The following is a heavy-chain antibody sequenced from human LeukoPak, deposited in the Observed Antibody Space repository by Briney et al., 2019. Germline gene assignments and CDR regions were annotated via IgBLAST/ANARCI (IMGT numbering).Heavy chain of an antibody. V-gene: IGHV3-30*01. CDR3: ARDLSNWNALDY. Sequence: GGSLRLSCAASGFTFSSYAMHWVRQAPGRGLEWVAVISYDGSNKYYADSVKGRFTISRDNSKNTLYLQMNSLRAEDTAVYYCARDLSNWNALDYWGQGTLVTVSS. J-gene: IGHJ4*02. CDR1: GFTFSSYA. CDR2: ISYDGSNK. D-gene: IGHD1-1*01.